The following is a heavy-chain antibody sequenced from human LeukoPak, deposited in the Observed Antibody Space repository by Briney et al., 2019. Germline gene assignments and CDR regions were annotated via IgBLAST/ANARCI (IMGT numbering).Heavy chain of an antibody. CDR2: INHSGST. CDR3: ARVGRWLFAPTYGMDV. Sequence: SETLSLTCIVSGGSISNYYWSWIRQPPGKGLEWIGEINHSGSTNYNPSLKSRVTISVDTSKNQFSLKLSSVTAADTAVYYCARVGRWLFAPTYGMDVWGQGTTVTVSS. J-gene: IGHJ6*02. V-gene: IGHV4-34*01. D-gene: IGHD3-22*01. CDR1: GGSISNYY.